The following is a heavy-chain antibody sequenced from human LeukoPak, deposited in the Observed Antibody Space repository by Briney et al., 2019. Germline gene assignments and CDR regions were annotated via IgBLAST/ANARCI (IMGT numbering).Heavy chain of an antibody. Sequence: PGGSLRLSCAASGFSFSNYWMHWVRQPPGKGLEWVANIKQDGSGKYYVDSVKGRFTISRDNAKNSLYLQMNSLRAEDTGVYYCDGGTGWVSNLGGGQGTLVIVSS. V-gene: IGHV3-7*03. D-gene: IGHD6-19*01. J-gene: IGHJ4*02. CDR3: DGGTGWVSNLG. CDR1: GFSFSNYW. CDR2: IKQDGSGK.